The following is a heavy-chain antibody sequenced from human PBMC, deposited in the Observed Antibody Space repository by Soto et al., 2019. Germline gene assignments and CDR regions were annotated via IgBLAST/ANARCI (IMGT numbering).Heavy chain of an antibody. J-gene: IGHJ6*02. V-gene: IGHV1-18*01. CDR1: GYMFTTYG. CDR2: ISAYNGNT. CDR3: ARERCSSTSCYKGPFYYYGLDV. Sequence: QVQLVQSGAEVKKPGASVKVSCKASGYMFTTYGISWVRQAPGQGLEWMGWISAYNGNTKYAQKRQGRVTMTTDTSTSTAYMELRSLRSDDTAVYYCARERCSSTSCYKGPFYYYGLDVWGQGTTVTVSS. D-gene: IGHD2-2*02.